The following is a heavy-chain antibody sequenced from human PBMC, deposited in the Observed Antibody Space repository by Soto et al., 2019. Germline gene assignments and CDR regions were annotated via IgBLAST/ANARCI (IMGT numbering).Heavy chain of an antibody. CDR3: ARSLLVVTERLFDY. V-gene: IGHV4-31*03. Sequence: PLETLSLTCTVSGGSISSGGYYWSWIRQHPGKGLEWIGYIYYSGSTYYNPSLKTRVTMSIDTSKNQFSLKLSSVTAADTAVYYCARSLLVVTERLFDYWGQGTLVTVSS. D-gene: IGHD2-15*01. J-gene: IGHJ4*02. CDR1: GGSISSGGYY. CDR2: IYYSGST.